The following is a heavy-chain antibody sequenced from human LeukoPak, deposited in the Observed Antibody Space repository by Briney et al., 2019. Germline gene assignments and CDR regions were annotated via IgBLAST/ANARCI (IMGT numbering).Heavy chain of an antibody. CDR1: GFTFSSYA. V-gene: IGHV3-23*01. D-gene: IGHD3-3*01. Sequence: GGSLRLSCAASGFTFSSYATSWVRQAPGKGLEWVSAISGSGGSTYYADSVKGRFTISRDNSKNTLYLQMNSLRAEDTAVYYCAKDPPDKLRFLEWLRPPLDYWGQGTLVTVSS. J-gene: IGHJ4*02. CDR3: AKDPPDKLRFLEWLRPPLDY. CDR2: ISGSGGST.